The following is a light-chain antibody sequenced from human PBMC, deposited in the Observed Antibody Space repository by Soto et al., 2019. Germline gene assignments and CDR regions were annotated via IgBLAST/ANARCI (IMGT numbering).Light chain of an antibody. CDR3: QQYGTSPFT. J-gene: IGKJ2*01. CDR1: QNVGSNY. Sequence: EIVLTQSPGTLSLSPGEIATLSCRASQNVGSNYLAWYQQKPGQAPRLLIYVASSRATGIPDRFSGSGSGTDFTVTISRREPEDFAVYYCQQYGTSPFTVGQGTKLE. CDR2: VAS. V-gene: IGKV3-20*01.